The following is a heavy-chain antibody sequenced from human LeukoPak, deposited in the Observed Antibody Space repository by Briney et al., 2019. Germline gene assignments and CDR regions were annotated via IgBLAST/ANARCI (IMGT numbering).Heavy chain of an antibody. CDR3: ARRWPSYSSSQRGFDY. V-gene: IGHV5-10-1*01. J-gene: IGHJ4*02. CDR2: IDPSGPYT. CDR1: GYSFTSYW. D-gene: IGHD6-13*01. Sequence: GESLRISCKGSGYSFTSYWISWVRQMPGKGLEWMGRIDPSGPYTNYSPSFQGHVTISADMSISTAYLQWSSLKASDTAMYYCARRWPSYSSSQRGFDYWGQGTLVTVSS.